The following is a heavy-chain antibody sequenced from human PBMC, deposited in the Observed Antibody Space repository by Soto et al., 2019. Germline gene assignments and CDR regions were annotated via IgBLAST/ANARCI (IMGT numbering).Heavy chain of an antibody. J-gene: IGHJ3*02. V-gene: IGHV4-39*01. Sequence: QLQLQVSGPGLLKPSETLSLTCTVSGGSISSGSSYWGWIRQPPGKGLEWIGSIYYSGSTYYNPSLKSRVTTSVDTSENQFSLKLSSVTAADTAVYYCARQPNSLDGAFDIWGQGTMVTVSS. CDR1: GGSISSGSSY. D-gene: IGHD1-7*01. CDR3: ARQPNSLDGAFDI. CDR2: IYYSGST.